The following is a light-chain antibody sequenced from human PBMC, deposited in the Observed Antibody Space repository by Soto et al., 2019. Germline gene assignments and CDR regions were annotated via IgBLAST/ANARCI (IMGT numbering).Light chain of an antibody. CDR3: CAYASSSAVV. J-gene: IGLJ7*01. CDR1: SSDVGSYNL. CDR2: EAT. Sequence: QSALTQPASVSGSPEQSITISCTGTSSDVGSYNLVSWYKQHPGKAPKVMIYEATKRPSGVSNHFSGSKTGKTASLTISRLQAEDETNYYCCAYASSSAVVFGVGMLLTFL. V-gene: IGLV2-23*01.